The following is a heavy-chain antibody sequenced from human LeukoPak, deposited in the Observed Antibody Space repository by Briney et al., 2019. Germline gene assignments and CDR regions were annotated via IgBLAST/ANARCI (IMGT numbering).Heavy chain of an antibody. CDR3: ASSGSYRFDY. Sequence: GGSLRLSCAASGFTFSSYGMHWVRQAPGKGLEWVAVIWYDGSNKYYADSVEGRFTISRDNSKNTLYLQMNSLRDEDTAVYYCASSGSYRFDYWGQGTPGHRLL. D-gene: IGHD1-26*01. CDR2: IWYDGSNK. CDR1: GFTFSSYG. V-gene: IGHV3-33*01. J-gene: IGHJ4*02.